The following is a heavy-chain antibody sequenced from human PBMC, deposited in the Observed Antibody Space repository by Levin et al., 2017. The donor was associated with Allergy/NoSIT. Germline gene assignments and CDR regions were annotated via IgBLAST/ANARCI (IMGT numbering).Heavy chain of an antibody. Sequence: SQTLSLPCSVSGDSISRGFYYWSWIRQPAGEGLEWIGRIYVTGSTTYSPSLKSRVTISLDRSKDQVSLKINSVTAADTAVYYCARDLEGFSGYKPYYYMDVWGKGTTVTVSS. CDR1: GDSISRGFYY. CDR2: IYVTGST. V-gene: IGHV4-61*02. D-gene: IGHD5-12*01. CDR3: ARDLEGFSGYKPYYYMDV. J-gene: IGHJ6*03.